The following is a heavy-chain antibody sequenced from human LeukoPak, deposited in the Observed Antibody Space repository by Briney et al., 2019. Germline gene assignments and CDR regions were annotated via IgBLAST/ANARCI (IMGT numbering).Heavy chain of an antibody. J-gene: IGHJ1*01. CDR1: GITVSRNH. D-gene: IGHD2-2*02. CDR3: ARDQCTSASCYSN. V-gene: IGHV3-66*02. CDR2: IYSGGET. Sequence: GGSLRLSCAASGITVSRNHMSWVRQAPGKGLEWVSVIYSGGETYYAESVKGRFTISRDNSKNTLYLQMNSLRDEDTAVYYCARDQCTSASCYSNWGQGTLVIVSS.